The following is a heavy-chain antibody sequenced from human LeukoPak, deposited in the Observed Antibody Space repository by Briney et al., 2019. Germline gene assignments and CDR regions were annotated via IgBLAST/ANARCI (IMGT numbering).Heavy chain of an antibody. CDR3: AREGGILYQTAFDI. Sequence: GASVKVSCKASGGTFSSYAISWVRQAPGQGLEWMGGIIPIFGTANYAQKFQGRVTITADKSTSTAYMELSSLRSEDTAVYYCAREGGILYQTAFDIWGQGTMVTVSS. D-gene: IGHD2-8*01. V-gene: IGHV1-69*06. J-gene: IGHJ3*02. CDR2: IIPIFGTA. CDR1: GGTFSSYA.